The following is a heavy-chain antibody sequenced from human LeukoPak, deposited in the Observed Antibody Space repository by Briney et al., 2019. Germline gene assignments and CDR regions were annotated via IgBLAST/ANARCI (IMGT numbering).Heavy chain of an antibody. D-gene: IGHD2-2*01. J-gene: IGHJ4*02. CDR3: ARVVIDIVVVPAAIFDY. CDR1: GGSFSGYY. V-gene: IGHV4-30-4*08. Sequence: SETLSLTCAVYGGSFSGYYWSWIRQPPGKGLEWIGYIYYSGSTYYNPSLKSRVTISVDTSKNQFSLKLSSVTAADTAVYYCARVVIDIVVVPAAIFDYWGQGTLVTVSS. CDR2: IYYSGST.